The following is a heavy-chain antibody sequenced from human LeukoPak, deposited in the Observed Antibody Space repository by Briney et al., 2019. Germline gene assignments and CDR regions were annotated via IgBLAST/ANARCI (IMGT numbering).Heavy chain of an antibody. D-gene: IGHD3-9*01. CDR3: AKDDILTGYSLDY. Sequence: GGSLRLPCAASGFTFSGYGMHWVRQAPGKGLEWVAFIRNDGSNKYYAGSMKGRFTISRDNSKNTLYLQINSLRTEDTAIYYCAKDDILTGYSLDYWGQGTLVTVSS. CDR1: GFTFSGYG. J-gene: IGHJ4*02. V-gene: IGHV3-30*02. CDR2: IRNDGSNK.